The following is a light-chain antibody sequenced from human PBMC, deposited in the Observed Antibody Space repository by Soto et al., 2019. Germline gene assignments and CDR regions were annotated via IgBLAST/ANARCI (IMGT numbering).Light chain of an antibody. V-gene: IGLV2-11*01. CDR1: SSDVGTYNY. CDR2: DVS. Sequence: QSALTQPRSVSGSPGQSVTISCTGTSSDVGTYNYVSWYQQHPGKAPKVMIYDVSKRPSGVPDRFSGSKSGNTASLTISGLQAEDEDDYYCCSYAGNYSFYVFGTGTKLTVL. J-gene: IGLJ1*01. CDR3: CSYAGNYSFYV.